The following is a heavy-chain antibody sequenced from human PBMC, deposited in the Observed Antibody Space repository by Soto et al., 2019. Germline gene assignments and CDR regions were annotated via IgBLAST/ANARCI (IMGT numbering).Heavy chain of an antibody. J-gene: IGHJ6*02. D-gene: IGHD3-10*01. CDR2: INSVASYV. Sequence: QLVESGGGLVKPGGSLRVSCAASRFAFSSYSMHWVRQAPMKGLEWVASINSVASYVYYADSVEGRFTISRDNAKNSVYLQMNSLRAEDTAVYYCTRDRSGVMRGRIRGPYGGLDVWGQGTTVLVS. CDR1: RFAFSSYS. CDR3: TRDRSGVMRGRIRGPYGGLDV. V-gene: IGHV3-21*01.